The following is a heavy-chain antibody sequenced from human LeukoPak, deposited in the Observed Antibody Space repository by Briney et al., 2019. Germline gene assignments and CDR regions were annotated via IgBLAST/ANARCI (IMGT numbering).Heavy chain of an antibody. CDR2: ISSSGSTI. V-gene: IGHV3-48*03. D-gene: IGHD1-26*01. Sequence: PGGSLRLSCAASGFTFSSYEMNWVRQAPGKGLEWVSYISSSGSTIYYADSVKGRFTIFRDNAKNSLYLQMNSLRAEDTAVYYCVMTVGATILMDWGQGTLVTVSS. CDR1: GFTFSSYE. J-gene: IGHJ4*02. CDR3: VMTVGATILMD.